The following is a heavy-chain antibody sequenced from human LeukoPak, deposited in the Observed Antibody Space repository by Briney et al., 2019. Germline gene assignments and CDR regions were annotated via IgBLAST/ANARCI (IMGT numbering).Heavy chain of an antibody. CDR2: INPNSGGT. D-gene: IGHD6-13*01. V-gene: IGHV1-2*02. CDR1: GYTFTGYY. CDR3: ARDAVSEYSSSWYGRHRDWFDP. Sequence: GASVTVSCKASGYTFTGYYMHWVRQARGQGLEWMGWINPNSGGTNYAQTFQGRVTMTRDTSISTAYMELSRLRSDDTAVYYCARDAVSEYSSSWYGRHRDWFDPWGQGTLVTVSS. J-gene: IGHJ5*02.